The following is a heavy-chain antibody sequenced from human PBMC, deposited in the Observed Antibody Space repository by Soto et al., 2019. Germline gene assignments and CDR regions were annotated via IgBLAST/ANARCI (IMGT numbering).Heavy chain of an antibody. CDR1: GGTFSTYA. Sequence: QVQLEQSGAEVKQPGSSVRVSCKTSGGTFSTYAINWVRQAPGQGLELMGAIIPLIGTADYSQKIQDRVTTTADESTSTAYMELSSLRADDTAVYFCARPKGTYSSGYYYFDFWGQGTLVTVSS. CDR2: IIPLIGTA. CDR3: ARPKGTYSSGYYYFDF. J-gene: IGHJ4*02. V-gene: IGHV1-69*01. D-gene: IGHD6-19*01.